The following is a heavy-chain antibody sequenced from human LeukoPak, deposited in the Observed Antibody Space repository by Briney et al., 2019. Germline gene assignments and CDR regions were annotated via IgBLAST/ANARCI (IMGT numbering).Heavy chain of an antibody. Sequence: GGSLRLSCAASGFXLSNYDMSWVRQAPGKGLEWVSASGGDGGSTYADSVKGRFIISRDTSKNTLYLQMNSLRAEDTATYYCAKALNYWYFDLWGRGNLVTVSS. CDR1: GFXLSNYD. CDR3: AKALNYWYFDL. V-gene: IGHV3-23*01. J-gene: IGHJ2*01. CDR2: SGGDGGST.